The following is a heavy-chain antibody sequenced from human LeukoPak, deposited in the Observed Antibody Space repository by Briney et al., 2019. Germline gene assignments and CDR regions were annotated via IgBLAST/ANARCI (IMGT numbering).Heavy chain of an antibody. CDR1: GYTFTSYG. D-gene: IGHD5-12*01. J-gene: IGHJ4*02. Sequence: ASVKVSCKASGYTFTSYGISWVRQAPGQGLEWMGWISAYNGNTNYAQKFQGRVTITADKSTSTAYMELSSLRSEDTAVYYCASNKYSGYDYCPYWGQGTLVTVSS. CDR3: ASNKYSGYDYCPY. V-gene: IGHV1-18*01. CDR2: ISAYNGNT.